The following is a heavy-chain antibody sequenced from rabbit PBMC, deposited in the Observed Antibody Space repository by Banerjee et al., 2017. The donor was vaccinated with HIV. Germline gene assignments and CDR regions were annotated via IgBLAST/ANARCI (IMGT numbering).Heavy chain of an antibody. CDR2: IWTGDGGP. Sequence: QEQLEESGGDLVKPEGSLTLTCTASGFSFSSGYDLCLVRQAPGKGLEWIGCIWTGDGGPYYASWAKGRFTISKTSTTVTLQMTSLTAADTATYFCARARGGSSSYYIYNLWGQGTLVTVS. CDR1: GFSFSSGYD. D-gene: IGHD1-1*01. J-gene: IGHJ4*01. V-gene: IGHV1S45*01. CDR3: ARARGGSSSYYIYNL.